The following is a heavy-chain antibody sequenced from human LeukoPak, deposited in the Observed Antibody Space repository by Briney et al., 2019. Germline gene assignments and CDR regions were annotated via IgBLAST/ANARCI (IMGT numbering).Heavy chain of an antibody. V-gene: IGHV1-69*04. CDR3: ARGWFGELFPGQFYYYGMDV. D-gene: IGHD3-10*01. CDR2: IIPILGIA. CDR1: GGTFSSYA. J-gene: IGHJ6*02. Sequence: ASVKVSCKASGGTFSSYAISWVRQAPGQGLEWMGRIIPILGIANYAQKFQGRVTITADKSTSTAYMELSSLRSEDTAVYYCARGWFGELFPGQFYYYGMDVWGQGTTVTVSS.